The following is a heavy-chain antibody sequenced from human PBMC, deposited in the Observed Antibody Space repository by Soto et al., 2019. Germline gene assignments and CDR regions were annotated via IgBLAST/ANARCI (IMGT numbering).Heavy chain of an antibody. CDR3: ARVREAAAGDAFDI. CDR2: IYYSGST. V-gene: IGHV4-31*03. CDR1: GGSISSGGYY. Sequence: SETLSLTCTVSGGSISSGGYYWSWIRQHPGKGLEWTGYIYYSGSTYYNPSLKSRVTISVDTSKNQFSLKLSSVTAADTAVYYCARVREAAAGDAFDIWGQGTMVTVSS. D-gene: IGHD6-13*01. J-gene: IGHJ3*02.